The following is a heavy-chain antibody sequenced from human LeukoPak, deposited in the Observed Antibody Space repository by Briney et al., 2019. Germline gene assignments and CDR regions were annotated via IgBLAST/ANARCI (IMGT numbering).Heavy chain of an antibody. D-gene: IGHD3-10*02. CDR2: ISSSGSTI. V-gene: IGHV3-48*04. J-gene: IGHJ6*04. CDR3: AELGITMIGGV. CDR1: GFSVNNNY. Sequence: GSLRLSCAASGFSVNNNYMNWVRQAPGKGLEWVSYISSSGSTIYYADSVKGRFTISRDNAKNSLYLQMNSLRAEDTAVYYCAELGITMIGGVWGKGTTVTISS.